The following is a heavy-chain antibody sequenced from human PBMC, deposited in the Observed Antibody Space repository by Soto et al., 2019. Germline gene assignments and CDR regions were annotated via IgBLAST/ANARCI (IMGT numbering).Heavy chain of an antibody. V-gene: IGHV1-46*01. J-gene: IGHJ4*02. CDR1: GYTFTSYY. D-gene: IGHD1-7*01. CDR3: ARGRLRYNWNSAFDY. Sequence: QVQLVQSGAEVKKPGASVKVSCKASGYTFTSYYMHWVRQAPGQGLEWMGIINPSGGSTSYAQKFQGRVTMTRDTSTSTVYMELSSMRSEDTAVYYCARGRLRYNWNSAFDYWGQGTLVTVSS. CDR2: INPSGGST.